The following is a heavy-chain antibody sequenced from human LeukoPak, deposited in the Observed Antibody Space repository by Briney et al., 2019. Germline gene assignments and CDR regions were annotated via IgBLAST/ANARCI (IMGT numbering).Heavy chain of an antibody. D-gene: IGHD3-10*01. Sequence: SETLSLTCTVSGGSISSNNYYWGWIRQPPGKGLEWVGCVYYSGSTYYNPSLKSRVTMSIDTSKNQFSLRLNSVTAADTAVYYCARRYGSGSSGTFDYWGQGTLVTVSS. J-gene: IGHJ4*02. V-gene: IGHV4-39*07. CDR1: GGSISSNNYY. CDR2: VYYSGST. CDR3: ARRYGSGSSGTFDY.